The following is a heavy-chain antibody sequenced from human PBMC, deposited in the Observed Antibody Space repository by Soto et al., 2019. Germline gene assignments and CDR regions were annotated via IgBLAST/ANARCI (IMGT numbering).Heavy chain of an antibody. D-gene: IGHD5-12*01. CDR3: ARDLRGYSLYAYLDY. CDR1: GGSISSGGYY. J-gene: IGHJ4*02. CDR2: SYYTGSS. V-gene: IGHV4-31*03. Sequence: SETLSLTCTVFGGSISSGGYYWSWIRQHPGKGLEWVGYSYYTGSSYYNPSLKSRVTISVDASKNQLSLRLASVTAADTAVYYCARDLRGYSLYAYLDYWGQGIPVTVSS.